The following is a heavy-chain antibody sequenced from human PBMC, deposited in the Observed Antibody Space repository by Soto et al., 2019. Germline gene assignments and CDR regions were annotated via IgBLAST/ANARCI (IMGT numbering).Heavy chain of an antibody. CDR3: ARVGGYCSGGSCQRLYYYYYMDV. CDR2: IYYSGST. J-gene: IGHJ6*03. CDR1: GGSISSYY. Sequence: SSETLSLTCTVSGGSISSYYWSWIRQPPGKGLEWIGYIYYSGSTNYNPSLKSRVTISVDTSKNQFSLKLSSVTAADTAVYYCARVGGYCSGGSCQRLYYYYYMDVWGKGTTVTVSS. V-gene: IGHV4-59*01. D-gene: IGHD2-15*01.